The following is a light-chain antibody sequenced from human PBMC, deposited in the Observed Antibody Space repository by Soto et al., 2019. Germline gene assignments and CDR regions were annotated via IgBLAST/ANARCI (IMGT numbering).Light chain of an antibody. CDR1: QSVSSK. J-gene: IGKJ4*01. CDR2: GAS. CDR3: QQDYNLPPLT. Sequence: GMKISAAALSLSPREGATHSYTASQSVSSKFACYQQKPGQAPRLLIYGASTRATGSPARFSGSGSGTDFTLIISSLLSEDSAVHYCQQDYNLPPLTFGGGSMVDI. V-gene: IGKV3-15*01.